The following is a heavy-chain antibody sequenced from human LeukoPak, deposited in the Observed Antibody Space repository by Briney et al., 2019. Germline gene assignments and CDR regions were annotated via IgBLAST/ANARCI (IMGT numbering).Heavy chain of an antibody. J-gene: IGHJ4*02. D-gene: IGHD3-9*01. CDR1: GGSISSSNYY. CDR3: VRGEELRYFVHYAY. CDR2: IHYSGST. Sequence: SETLSLTCTVSGGSISSSNYYWGWIRQPPGKGLEWIGSIHYSGSTYYNPSLKSRVTISVDTSKNQFSLKLSSVTAADTAVYYCVRGEELRYFVHYAYWGQGTRVTVSS. V-gene: IGHV4-39*07.